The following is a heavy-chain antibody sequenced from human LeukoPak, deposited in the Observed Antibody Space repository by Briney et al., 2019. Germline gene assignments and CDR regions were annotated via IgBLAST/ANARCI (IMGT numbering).Heavy chain of an antibody. V-gene: IGHV1-18*01. Sequence: ASVKVSCKASGYTFTSYGISWVRQAPGQGLEWMGWISAYNGNTNCAQKLQGRVTMTTDTSTSTAYMELRSLRSDDTAVYYCARVWGFYDSSGYTVDYWGQGTLVTVSS. D-gene: IGHD3-22*01. J-gene: IGHJ4*02. CDR3: ARVWGFYDSSGYTVDY. CDR2: ISAYNGNT. CDR1: GYTFTSYG.